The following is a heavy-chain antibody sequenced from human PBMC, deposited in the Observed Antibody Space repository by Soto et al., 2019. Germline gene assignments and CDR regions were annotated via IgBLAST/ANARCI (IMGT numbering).Heavy chain of an antibody. CDR1: GYTFTSYA. CDR2: INAGNGNT. Sequence: ASVKVSCKASGYTFTSYAMHWVRQAPGQRLEWMGWINAGNGNTKYSQKFQGRVTITRDTSASTAYMELSSLRSEDTAVYYCARRLGSGWYYFDYWGQGTLVTVSS. V-gene: IGHV1-3*01. D-gene: IGHD6-19*01. CDR3: ARRLGSGWYYFDY. J-gene: IGHJ4*02.